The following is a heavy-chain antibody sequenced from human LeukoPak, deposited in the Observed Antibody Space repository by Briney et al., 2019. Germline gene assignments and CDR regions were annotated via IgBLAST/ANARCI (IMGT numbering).Heavy chain of an antibody. CDR2: INSDGSST. J-gene: IGHJ4*02. CDR1: GFTFSSYW. CDR3: ARDLSAAFDF. V-gene: IGHV3-74*01. D-gene: IGHD6-19*01. Sequence: PGGSLRLSCAASGFTFSSYWMHWVRQAPGKGLVWVSRINSDGSSTSYADSVKGRFTISRDDSKNTLFLDMSNLRVEDTALYYCARDLSAAFDFWGQGVLVTVSS.